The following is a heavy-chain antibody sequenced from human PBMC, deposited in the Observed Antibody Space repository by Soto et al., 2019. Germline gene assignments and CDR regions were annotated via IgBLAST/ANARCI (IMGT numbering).Heavy chain of an antibody. Sequence: GGSLRLSCATSGFSFGGYSMSWVRQAPGKGLDWVSSISGSGATTYYTNSVKGRFTISRDNSKNTVYLQMNSLRAEDTAVYYCAKGSRGYTGYVFDYWGQGALVTVSS. CDR3: AKGSRGYTGYVFDY. CDR1: GFSFGGYS. J-gene: IGHJ4*02. CDR2: ISGSGATT. D-gene: IGHD5-12*01. V-gene: IGHV3-23*01.